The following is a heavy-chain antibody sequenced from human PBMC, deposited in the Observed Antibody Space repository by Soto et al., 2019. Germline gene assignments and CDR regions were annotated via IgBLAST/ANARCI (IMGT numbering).Heavy chain of an antibody. V-gene: IGHV1-69*13. J-gene: IGHJ6*02. CDR2: IIPIFGTA. CDR1: GSTFSSYA. Sequence: GASVKVSCKASGSTFSSYAISWVRQAPGQGLEWMGGIIPIFGTANYAQKFQGRVTITADESTSTAYMELSSLRSEDTAVYYCGRNYYDSSGYLYYYYYGMDVWGQGTTVTVSS. CDR3: GRNYYDSSGYLYYYYYGMDV. D-gene: IGHD3-22*01.